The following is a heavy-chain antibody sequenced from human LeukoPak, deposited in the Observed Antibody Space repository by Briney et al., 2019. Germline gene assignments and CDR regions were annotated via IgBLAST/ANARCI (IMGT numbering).Heavy chain of an antibody. CDR2: IYPGDSDA. J-gene: IGHJ4*02. D-gene: IGHD2-2*01. Sequence: GESLKISCRGSGSSFTTYWISWVRQMPGKGLEWMGIIYPGDSDARYTPSFQGQVTTSVDKSMKTAYLQWSSLKASDTAMYYCTRRQGFSSTSCPPDYWGQGTLVTVSP. V-gene: IGHV5-51*01. CDR3: TRRQGFSSTSCPPDY. CDR1: GSSFTTYW.